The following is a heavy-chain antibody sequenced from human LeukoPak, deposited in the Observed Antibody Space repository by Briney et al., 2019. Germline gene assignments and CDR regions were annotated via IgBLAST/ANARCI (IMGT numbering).Heavy chain of an antibody. CDR3: AKDGYDSSGYYGYFDY. V-gene: IGHV3-23*01. CDR2: IIGSGGST. CDR1: GFTFSSDA. D-gene: IGHD3-22*01. Sequence: QAGGSLRVSCAASGFTFSSDAMSWGRQGPGKGLEWGSAIIGSGGSTYYADSVKGRVTSSRDNSKNTLYLQMNSLRAEDTAVYYCAKDGYDSSGYYGYFDYWGQGTLVTVSS. J-gene: IGHJ4*02.